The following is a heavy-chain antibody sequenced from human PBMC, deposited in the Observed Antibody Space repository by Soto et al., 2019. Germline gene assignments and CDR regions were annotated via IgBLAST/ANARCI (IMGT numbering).Heavy chain of an antibody. CDR1: GYTFTSYG. CDR2: ISAYNGNT. V-gene: IGHV1-18*01. CDR3: ARSRVVVAAIRADWFDP. J-gene: IGHJ5*02. D-gene: IGHD2-15*01. Sequence: ASVKVSCKASGYTFTSYGISWVRQAPGQGLEWMGWISAYNGNTNYAQKLQGRVTMTTDTSTSTAYMELSSLRSEDTAVYYCARSRVVVAAIRADWFDPWGQGTLVTVSS.